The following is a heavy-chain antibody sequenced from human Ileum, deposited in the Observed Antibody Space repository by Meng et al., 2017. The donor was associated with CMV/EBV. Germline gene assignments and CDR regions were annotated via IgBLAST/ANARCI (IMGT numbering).Heavy chain of an antibody. J-gene: IGHJ4*02. CDR1: GFTFSNYG. CDR3: TKDNPQGDEN. Sequence: RLSCAASGFTFSNYGIHWVRQAPGKGLEWVAVISSDGKTFYADSVKGRFTISRDNSKNTLYLQMNSLRVEDTAVYYGTKDNPQGDENWGQGTLVTVSS. V-gene: IGHV3-30*18. CDR2: ISSDGKT.